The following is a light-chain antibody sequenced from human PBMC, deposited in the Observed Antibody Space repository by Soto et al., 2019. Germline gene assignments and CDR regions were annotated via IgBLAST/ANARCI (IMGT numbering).Light chain of an antibody. CDR2: EVN. Sequence: QSALTQPASVSGSPGQSITTSCTGTRSDVGNYNLVSWYQQHPGKAPKLMIYEVNKRPSGVSNRFSGSKSGNTASLTISGLQTEDEADYYCCSYAGSDTWAFGGGTKLTVL. J-gene: IGLJ3*02. V-gene: IGLV2-23*02. CDR3: CSYAGSDTWA. CDR1: RSDVGNYNL.